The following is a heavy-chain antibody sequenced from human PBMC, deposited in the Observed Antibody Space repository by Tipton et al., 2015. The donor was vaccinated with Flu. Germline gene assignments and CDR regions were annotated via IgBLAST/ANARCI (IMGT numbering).Heavy chain of an antibody. CDR3: ATLTGDDY. V-gene: IGHV3-48*03. D-gene: IGHD7-27*01. Sequence: SLRLSCAASGFTFSSYEMNWVRQAPGKGLEWLSYISSAGSTISYADSVRGRFTISRDNAKNSLYLQLNSLRAEDTALYHCATLTGDDYWGQGDLVTVSS. CDR2: ISSAGSTI. CDR1: GFTFSSYE. J-gene: IGHJ4*02.